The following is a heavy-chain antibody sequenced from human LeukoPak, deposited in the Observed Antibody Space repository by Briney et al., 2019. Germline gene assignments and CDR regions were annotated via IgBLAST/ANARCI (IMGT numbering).Heavy chain of an antibody. Sequence: PGGSLRLSCAASGFTFSSYWMSWVRQAPGKGLEWVANIKQDGSEKYYVDSVKGRFTISRDNAKNSLYLQMNSPRAEDTAVYYCARDRLVSNFLGYYYYGMDVWGQGTTVTVSS. CDR2: IKQDGSEK. CDR3: ARDRLVSNFLGYYYYGMDV. D-gene: IGHD4-11*01. J-gene: IGHJ6*02. CDR1: GFTFSSYW. V-gene: IGHV3-7*01.